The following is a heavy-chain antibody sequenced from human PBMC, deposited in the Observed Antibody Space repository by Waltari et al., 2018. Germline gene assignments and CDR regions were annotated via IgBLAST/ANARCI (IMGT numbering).Heavy chain of an antibody. Sequence: SYYWSWIRQPPGKGLEWIGYIYYSGSTNYNPSLKSRVTISVDTSKNQFSLKLSSVTAADTAVYYCARVTYGSGSNNWFDPWGQGTLVTVSS. J-gene: IGHJ5*02. CDR3: ARVTYGSGSNNWFDP. CDR2: IYYSGST. D-gene: IGHD3-10*01. CDR1: SYY. V-gene: IGHV4-59*01.